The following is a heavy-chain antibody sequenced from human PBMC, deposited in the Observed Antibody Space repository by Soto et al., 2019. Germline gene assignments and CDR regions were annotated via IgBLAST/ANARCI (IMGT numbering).Heavy chain of an antibody. V-gene: IGHV1-18*01. CDR1: GYSFTSTG. CDR3: ARDLDGSGSYFTDY. Sequence: QVQLVQSGAEVKKPGASVKVSCKASGYSFTSTGISWVQQAPGQGPEWMGWTSTFNGEAKYAQKLQGRVTMTTDTSTTTAYMELRSLTSDDTAVYYCARDLDGSGSYFTDYWGQGTLVTVAS. J-gene: IGHJ4*02. D-gene: IGHD3-10*01. CDR2: TSTFNGEA.